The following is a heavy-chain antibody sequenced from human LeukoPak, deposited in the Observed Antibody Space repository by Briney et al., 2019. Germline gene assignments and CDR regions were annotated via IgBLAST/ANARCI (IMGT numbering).Heavy chain of an antibody. CDR1: GFTFSSYS. D-gene: IGHD3-22*01. CDR3: AGSGGTYYYDSSGYYPFDY. J-gene: IGHJ4*02. V-gene: IGHV3-21*01. CDR2: ISSSSSYI. Sequence: GGSLRLSCAASGFTFSSYSMNWVRQAPGKGLEWVSSISSSSSYIYYADSVKGRFTISRDNAKNSLYLQMNSLRAEDTAVYYCAGSGGTYYYDSSGYYPFDYWGQGTLVTVSS.